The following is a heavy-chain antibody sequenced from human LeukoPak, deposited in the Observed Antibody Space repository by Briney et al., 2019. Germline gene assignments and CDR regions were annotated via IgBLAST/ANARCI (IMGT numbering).Heavy chain of an antibody. CDR3: ARIQGDSTAIFDY. CDR2: IYYSGST. D-gene: IGHD2-21*01. Sequence: SETLSLTCTVSGGSISSYYWSWIRQPPGKGLEWIGYIYYSGSTNYNPSLKSRVTISVDTSKNQFSLRLSSVTAADTAVYYCARIQGDSTAIFDYWGQGTRVSVSS. CDR1: GGSISSYY. J-gene: IGHJ4*02. V-gene: IGHV4-59*01.